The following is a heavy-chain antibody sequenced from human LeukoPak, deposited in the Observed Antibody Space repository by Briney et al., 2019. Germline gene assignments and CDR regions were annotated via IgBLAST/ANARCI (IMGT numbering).Heavy chain of an antibody. CDR2: IYHSGSA. J-gene: IGHJ6*03. V-gene: IGHV4-34*01. CDR1: GGSFSGYY. CDR3: ATRPTPPYYYYYMDV. Sequence: SETLSLTCAVYGGSFSGYYWSWIRQPPGKGLEWIGEIYHSGSANYNPSLKSRVTISVDTSKNQFSLKLNSVTAADTAVYYCATRPTPPYYYYYMDVWGKGTTVTVSS. D-gene: IGHD4-23*01.